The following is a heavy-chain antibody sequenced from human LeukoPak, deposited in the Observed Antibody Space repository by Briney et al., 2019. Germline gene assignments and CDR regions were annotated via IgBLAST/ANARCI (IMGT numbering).Heavy chain of an antibody. V-gene: IGHV1-69*13. D-gene: IGHD3-10*01. Sequence: SVKVSCKASGGTFSSYAISWVRQAPGQGLEWMGGIIPIFGTANYAQKFQGRVTITADESTSTAYMELSSLRSEDTAVYYCAIDRWFGELLYIDYWGQGTLVTVSS. J-gene: IGHJ4*02. CDR2: IIPIFGTA. CDR3: AIDRWFGELLYIDY. CDR1: GGTFSSYA.